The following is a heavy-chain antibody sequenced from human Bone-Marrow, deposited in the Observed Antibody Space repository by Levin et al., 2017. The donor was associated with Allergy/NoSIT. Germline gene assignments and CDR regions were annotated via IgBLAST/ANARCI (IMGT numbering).Heavy chain of an antibody. CDR2: ITSNAEGGTT. D-gene: IGHD3-10*01. CDR1: GSTFSNSW. Sequence: SCAASGSTFSNSWMSWVRQAPGKGLEWVGRITSNAEGGTTEYAAPVKGRFTISRDDSKNTLYLQMNSLKTEDTGVYYCNTEDTMFRGVIYGMDVWGQGTTVIVSS. V-gene: IGHV3-15*01. CDR3: NTEDTMFRGVIYGMDV. J-gene: IGHJ6*02.